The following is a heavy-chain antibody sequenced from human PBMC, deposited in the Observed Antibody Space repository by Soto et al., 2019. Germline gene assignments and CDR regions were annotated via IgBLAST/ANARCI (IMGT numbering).Heavy chain of an antibody. J-gene: IGHJ6*02. V-gene: IGHV3-7*05. Sequence: VQLVESGGGLVQPGGSLRLSCAASGFTFRTYWLSWVRQVPGKGLEWVANINLDGSEKTYVDSVKGRFTISRDNARNSLYLQMSSLRAEDSALYYCARDGSTSWYSYDYHGMDVWCQGTTVTVSS. CDR3: ARDGSTSWYSYDYHGMDV. CDR1: GFTFRTYW. CDR2: INLDGSEK. D-gene: IGHD5-18*01.